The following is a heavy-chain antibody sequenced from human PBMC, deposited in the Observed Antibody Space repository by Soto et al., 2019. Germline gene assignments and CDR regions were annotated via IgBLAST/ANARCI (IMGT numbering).Heavy chain of an antibody. CDR2: ISYDGSNT. V-gene: IGHV3-30*03. CDR1: GFTFSSYG. J-gene: IGHJ4*02. D-gene: IGHD3-10*01. CDR3: ATDGGLSRGFYVSGSSYSGY. Sequence: QVQLVESGGGVVQPGRSLRLSCAASGFTFSSYGMHWVRQAPGKGLEWVAIISYDGSNTYYADSVKGRFTISRDNSKNTPYLQMHTLRPEDTSMYYCATDGGLSRGFYVSGSSYSGYWGQGTLVSVSS.